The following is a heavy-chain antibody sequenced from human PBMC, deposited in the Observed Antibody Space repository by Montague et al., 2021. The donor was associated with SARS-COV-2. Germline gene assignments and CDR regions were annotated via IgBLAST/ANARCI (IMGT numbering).Heavy chain of an antibody. J-gene: IGHJ4*02. CDR2: IYYSWST. D-gene: IGHD3-9*01. CDR1: GGSISSYY. V-gene: IGHV4-59*08. Sequence: SETLSLTCTVSGGSISSYYWSWIRQPPGKGLEWIGYIYYSWSTNYNPSLKSRVTISIDTSKNQFSLKLSSVTAADTAVYYCARHALGYFDWLNEGYFDYWGQGTLVTVSS. CDR3: ARHALGYFDWLNEGYFDY.